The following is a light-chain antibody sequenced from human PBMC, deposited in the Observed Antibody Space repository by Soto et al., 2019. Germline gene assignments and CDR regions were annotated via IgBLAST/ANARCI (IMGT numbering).Light chain of an antibody. V-gene: IGKV1-9*01. CDR2: TAS. J-gene: IGKJ2*01. CDR1: QGIRSY. CDR3: QQLNSHPNT. Sequence: DIQLTQSPSFLSASVGDRVTITCRASQGIRSYLAWYQQKPGKAPKLLIYTASTLQSGVPSRFSGSRSGTEFILTITSLQPEDCATYYCQQLNSHPNTFGQGTKLYI.